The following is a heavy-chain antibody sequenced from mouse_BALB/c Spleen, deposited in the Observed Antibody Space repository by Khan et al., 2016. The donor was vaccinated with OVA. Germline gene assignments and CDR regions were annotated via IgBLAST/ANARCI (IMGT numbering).Heavy chain of an antibody. CDR2: ISSGGHYT. D-gene: IGHD1-1*01. V-gene: IGHV5-6*01. J-gene: IGHJ3*01. CDR1: GFTFSTYG. Sequence: EVDLVESGGDLVKPGGSLKLSCAASGFTFSTYGMSWVRQTPDMRLEWVATISSGGHYTYYPDSVKGRFTISRDNARNTLYLQMSSLKSEDTAIYYCSRLAYYYNSEGFAYWGQGTLVTVSA. CDR3: SRLAYYYNSEGFAY.